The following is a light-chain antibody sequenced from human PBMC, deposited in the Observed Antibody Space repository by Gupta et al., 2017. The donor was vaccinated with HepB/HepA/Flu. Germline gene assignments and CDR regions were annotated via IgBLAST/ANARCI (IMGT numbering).Light chain of an antibody. CDR2: AAS. CDR1: QSINSY. V-gene: IGKV1-39*01. Sequence: DIQMTQSPSSLSASVGDRLTITCRASQSINSYLNWYQLKPGKAPKLLIYAASSLQSGVPSRFSGGGYGTDFTLTINRLLPEDFATYYCQQSDSTPWTFGQGTKVEMK. J-gene: IGKJ1*01. CDR3: QQSDSTPWT.